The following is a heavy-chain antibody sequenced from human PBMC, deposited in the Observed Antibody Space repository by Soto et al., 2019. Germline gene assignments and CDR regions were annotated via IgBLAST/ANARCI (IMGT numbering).Heavy chain of an antibody. Sequence: QVQLVESGGGVVQPGRSLRLSCAASGFTFSSYGMHWVRQAPGKGLEWVAVIWYDGSNKYYADSVKGRFTISRDNSKNTLYLEMNSGRAEDTAVYYWVKTYGSGWYRGGGYYFDSWGQGTLVTVSS. CDR3: VKTYGSGWYRGGGYYFDS. D-gene: IGHD6-19*01. J-gene: IGHJ4*02. V-gene: IGHV3-33*06. CDR1: GFTFSSYG. CDR2: IWYDGSNK.